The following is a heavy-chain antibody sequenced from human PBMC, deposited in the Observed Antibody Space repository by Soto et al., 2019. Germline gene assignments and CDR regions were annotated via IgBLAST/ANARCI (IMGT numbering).Heavy chain of an antibody. CDR2: IIPILGIA. V-gene: IGHV1-69*02. J-gene: IGHJ4*02. D-gene: IGHD2-15*01. Sequence: SVKVSCKASGGTFSSYTISWVRQAPGQGLEWMGRIIPILGIANYAQKFQGRVTITADKSTSTAYMELSSLRSEDTAVYYCARLRCGGGSCYSEIDYWGQGTLVTVSS. CDR1: GGTFSSYT. CDR3: ARLRCGGGSCYSEIDY.